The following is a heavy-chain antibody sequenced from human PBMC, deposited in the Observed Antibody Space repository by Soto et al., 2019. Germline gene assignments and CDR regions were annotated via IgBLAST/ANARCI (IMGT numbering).Heavy chain of an antibody. D-gene: IGHD6-13*01. J-gene: IGHJ4*02. V-gene: IGHV1-24*01. CDR2: FDPEDGET. CDR3: ATLSSQGYIFAY. Sequence: ASVKVSCKASGYTLTELSMHWVRQAPGKGLEWMGGFDPEDGETIYAQKFQGRVTMTEDTSTDTAYMELSSLRSEDTAVYYCATLSSQGYIFAYWGQGTLVTVSS. CDR1: GYTLTELS.